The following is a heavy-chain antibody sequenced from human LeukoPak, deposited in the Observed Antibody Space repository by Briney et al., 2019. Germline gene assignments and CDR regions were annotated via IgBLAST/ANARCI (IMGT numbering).Heavy chain of an antibody. CDR3: ARWVDYPNRSYFDY. CDR1: GFTFSSYA. Sequence: GSLRLSCAASGFTFSSYAMHWVRQAPGKGLEWVAVISYDGSNKYYADSVKGRFTISRDNSKNTLYLQMNSLRAEDTAVYCCARWVDYPNRSYFDYWGQGTLVTVSS. CDR2: ISYDGSNK. D-gene: IGHD4-11*01. J-gene: IGHJ4*02. V-gene: IGHV3-30-3*01.